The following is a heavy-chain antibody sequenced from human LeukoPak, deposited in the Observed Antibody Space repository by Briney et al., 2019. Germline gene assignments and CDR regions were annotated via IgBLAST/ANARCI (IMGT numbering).Heavy chain of an antibody. V-gene: IGHV4-30-2*01. Sequence: SSETLSLTCTVSGASIGSGGYSWSWIRQPPGKGLEWIGYIYHSGSTYYNPSLKSRVTISVDRSKNQFSLKLSSVTAADTAVYYCARAVGGYLYYFDYWGQGTLVTVSS. CDR3: ARAVGGYLYYFDY. CDR1: GASIGSGGYS. D-gene: IGHD5-18*01. J-gene: IGHJ4*02. CDR2: IYHSGST.